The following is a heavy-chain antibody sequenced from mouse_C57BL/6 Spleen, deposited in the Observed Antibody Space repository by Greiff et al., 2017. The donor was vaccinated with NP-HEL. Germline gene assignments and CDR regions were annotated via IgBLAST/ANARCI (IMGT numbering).Heavy chain of an antibody. Sequence: VQLQQSGAELVRPGASVTLSCKASGYTFTDYEMHWVKQTPVHGLEWIGAIDPETGGPAYNQKFKGKAILTADKSSSTAYMELRSLTSEDSAVYYCTRYDSFAYWGQGTLVTVSA. CDR3: TRYDSFAY. D-gene: IGHD2-4*01. CDR1: GYTFTDYE. J-gene: IGHJ3*01. V-gene: IGHV1-15*01. CDR2: IDPETGGP.